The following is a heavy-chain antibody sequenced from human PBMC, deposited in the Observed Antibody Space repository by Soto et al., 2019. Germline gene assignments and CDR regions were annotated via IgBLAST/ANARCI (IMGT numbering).Heavy chain of an antibody. Sequence: ASVKVSCKASGYTFTSYGISWVRQAPGQGLEWMGWISAYNGNTNYAQKLQGRVTMTTDTSTSTAYMELRSLRSDDTAVYYCARDPEGGYSYGPSYYYYGMDVWGKGTTVTVS. CDR2: ISAYNGNT. CDR1: GYTFTSYG. D-gene: IGHD5-18*01. CDR3: ARDPEGGYSYGPSYYYYGMDV. V-gene: IGHV1-18*04. J-gene: IGHJ6*04.